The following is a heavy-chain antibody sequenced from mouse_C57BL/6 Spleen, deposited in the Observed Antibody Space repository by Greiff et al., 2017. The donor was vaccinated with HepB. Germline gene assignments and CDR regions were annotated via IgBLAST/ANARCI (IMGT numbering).Heavy chain of an antibody. J-gene: IGHJ3*01. CDR3: ATLYSNYEAWFAY. V-gene: IGHV3-6*01. CDR1: GYSITSGYY. D-gene: IGHD2-5*01. CDR2: ISYDGSN. Sequence: EVKLMESGPGLVKPSQSLSLTCSVTGYSITSGYYWNWIRQFPGNKLEWMGYISYDGSNNYNPSLKNRISITRDTSKNQFFLKLNSVTTEDTATYYCATLYSNYEAWFAYWGQGTLVTVSA.